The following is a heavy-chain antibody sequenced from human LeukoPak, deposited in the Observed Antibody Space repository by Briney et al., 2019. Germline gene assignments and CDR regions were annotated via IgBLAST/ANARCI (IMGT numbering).Heavy chain of an antibody. CDR2: ISAYNGNT. D-gene: IGHD3-10*01. Sequence: GASVKVSCKASGYTFTSYGISWVRQAPGQGLEWMGWISAYNGNTNYAQKLQGRVTMTTDTSTSTAYMELRSLRSDDTAVYYCARDSSPRLLWFGELIPHFDYWGQGTLVTVSS. CDR1: GYTFTSYG. CDR3: ARDSSPRLLWFGELIPHFDY. J-gene: IGHJ4*02. V-gene: IGHV1-18*01.